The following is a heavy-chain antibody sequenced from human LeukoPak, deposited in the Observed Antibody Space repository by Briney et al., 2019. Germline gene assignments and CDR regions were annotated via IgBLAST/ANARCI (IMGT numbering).Heavy chain of an antibody. Sequence: PGGSLRLSCAASGLTFSTYTMNWVRQAPGKGLEWVSYISSSGSTIYYADSVKGRSTISRDNAKNSLYLQMNSLRAEDTAVYYCAELGITMIGGVWGKGTTVTISS. CDR1: GLTFSTYT. CDR3: AELGITMIGGV. V-gene: IGHV3-48*04. J-gene: IGHJ6*04. CDR2: ISSSGSTI. D-gene: IGHD3-10*02.